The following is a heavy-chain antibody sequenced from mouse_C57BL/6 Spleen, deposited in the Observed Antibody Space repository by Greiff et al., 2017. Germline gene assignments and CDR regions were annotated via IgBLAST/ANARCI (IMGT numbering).Heavy chain of an antibody. V-gene: IGHV1-72*01. J-gene: IGHJ1*03. CDR2: IDPNSGGT. Sequence: QVQLQQPGAELVKPGASVKLSCKASGYTFTSYWMHWVQQRPGRGLEWIGRIDPNSGGTKYNEKFKSKATLTVDKPYSTAYMQLSSLTSEDSAVYYCAIGYYGSSHWYFDVWGTGTTVTVSS. D-gene: IGHD1-1*01. CDR1: GYTFTSYW. CDR3: AIGYYGSSHWYFDV.